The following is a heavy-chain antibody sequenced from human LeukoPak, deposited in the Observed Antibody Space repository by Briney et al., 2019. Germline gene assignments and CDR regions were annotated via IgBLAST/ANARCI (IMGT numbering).Heavy chain of an antibody. CDR3: ARDPNGDYIGAFDM. J-gene: IGHJ3*02. CDR1: GFTFSSYS. V-gene: IGHV3-23*01. CDR2: IRGGGGSA. Sequence: GGSLRLSCAASGFTFSSYSMNWVRQAPGKGLEWVSAIRGGGGSAFYADTVKGRFTISRDNSKYTLVLQMNSLRAEDTAVYYCARDPNGDYIGAFDMRGPGTMVTVSS. D-gene: IGHD4-17*01.